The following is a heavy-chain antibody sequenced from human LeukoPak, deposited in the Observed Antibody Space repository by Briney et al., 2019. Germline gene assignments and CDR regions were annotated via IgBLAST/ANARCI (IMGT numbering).Heavy chain of an antibody. CDR3: ARGQGSMAY. V-gene: IGHV4-59*01. D-gene: IGHD2/OR15-2a*01. J-gene: IGHJ4*02. Sequence: SETLSLTCTVSGGSIRSYYWSWIRQSPGKGLEWIGYIHYSGTTNYNPSLKSRVTIALDTSKNQFSLKLNSVTAADTAVYYCARGQGSMAYWGQGTLVTVTS. CDR1: GGSIRSYY. CDR2: IHYSGTT.